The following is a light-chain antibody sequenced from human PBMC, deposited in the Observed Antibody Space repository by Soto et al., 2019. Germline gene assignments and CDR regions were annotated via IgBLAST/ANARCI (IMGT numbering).Light chain of an antibody. V-gene: IGKV1-5*03. CDR2: KAS. J-gene: IGKJ2*01. CDR3: QRYNSQYM. Sequence: DIQMTQSPSTLPASVGDRVTITCRASQSISSWLAWYQQKPGKAPKLLIYKASSLESGVPSRFSGSGSGTELTLTISSLQPDDFATYYCQRYNSQYMFGKGTKLELK. CDR1: QSISSW.